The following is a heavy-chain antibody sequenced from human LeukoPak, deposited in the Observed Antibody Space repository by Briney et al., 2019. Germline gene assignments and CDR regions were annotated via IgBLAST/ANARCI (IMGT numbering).Heavy chain of an antibody. J-gene: IGHJ4*02. Sequence: GGSLRLSCATAGCTFSTYWMHWGRQAPGKGLVWFSRINSDGSSTSYADAVKGRFTISRDNSKNTLYLQMNSLRAEDTAVYYCAKFSWDIVVVVAAKGPFDYWGQGTLVTVSS. CDR3: AKFSWDIVVVVAAKGPFDY. CDR2: INSDGSST. CDR1: GCTFSTYW. D-gene: IGHD2-15*01. V-gene: IGHV3-74*01.